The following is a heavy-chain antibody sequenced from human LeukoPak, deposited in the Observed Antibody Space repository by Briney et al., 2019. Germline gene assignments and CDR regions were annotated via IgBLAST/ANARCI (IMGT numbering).Heavy chain of an antibody. CDR1: GGSISSSSYY. D-gene: IGHD5-12*01. Sequence: SETLSLTCTVSGGSISSSSYYWGWIRQPPGKGLEWIGSIYYSGSTYYNPSLKSRVTISEDTSKNQFSLKLSSVTAADTAVYYCARLVATGGYFDYWGQGTLVTVSS. CDR2: IYYSGST. V-gene: IGHV4-39*01. CDR3: ARLVATGGYFDY. J-gene: IGHJ4*02.